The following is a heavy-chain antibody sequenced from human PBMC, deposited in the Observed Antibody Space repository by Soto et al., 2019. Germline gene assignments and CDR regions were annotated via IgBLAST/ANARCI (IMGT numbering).Heavy chain of an antibody. J-gene: IGHJ1*01. D-gene: IGHD2-8*01. V-gene: IGHV3-74*01. CDR1: GFTFRKFW. CDR3: AIQDCTNDVCLEAAVTVGGALES. Sequence: EVQLVQSGGGLAQPGKSLRLSCAASGFTFRKFWMHWVRQVPGKGPVWVSYISSDGTTTDYADSVKGRFTISRDKAKDTLYLQMDSLRAEDTAVYYCAIQDCTNDVCLEAAVTVGGALESWGQGNLVTVSS. CDR2: ISSDGTTT.